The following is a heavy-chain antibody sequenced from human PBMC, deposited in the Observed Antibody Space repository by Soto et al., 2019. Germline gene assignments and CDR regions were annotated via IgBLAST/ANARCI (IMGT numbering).Heavy chain of an antibody. CDR2: IVGSGDST. V-gene: IGHV3-23*01. D-gene: IGHD1-20*01. CDR1: GFTFSSYA. Sequence: EVQLLESGGGLVQPGGSLRLSCAASGFTFSSYAMSWVRQAPGKGLEWVSAIVGSGDSTHYADSVKGRFTISRDNSNNTLHLQMNSLRAEDTAVYFCAKEPRGVALTVTGYWGQGTLVTVSS. CDR3: AKEPRGVALTVTGY. J-gene: IGHJ4*02.